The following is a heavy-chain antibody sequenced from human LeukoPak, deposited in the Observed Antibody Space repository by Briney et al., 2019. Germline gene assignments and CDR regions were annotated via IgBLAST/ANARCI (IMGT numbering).Heavy chain of an antibody. D-gene: IGHD4-17*01. V-gene: IGHV1-8*02. CDR1: GYTFTSYY. J-gene: IGHJ4*02. Sequence: ASVKVSCKASGYTFTSYYMHWVRQATGQGLEWMGWMNPNSGNTGYAQKFQGRVTMTRNTSISTAYMELSSLRSEDTAVYYCARENYGDYGPFDYWGQGTLVTVSS. CDR2: MNPNSGNT. CDR3: ARENYGDYGPFDY.